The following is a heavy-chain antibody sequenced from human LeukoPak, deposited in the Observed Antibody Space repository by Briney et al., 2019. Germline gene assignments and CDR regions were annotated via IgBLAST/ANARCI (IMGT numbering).Heavy chain of an antibody. J-gene: IGHJ3*02. CDR3: AKDLQYGTFDYGDYPGAFDI. Sequence: QPGGSLRLSCAASGFTFSSYAMSWVRQAPGKGLEWVSAISGSGGSTYYADSVKGRFTISRDNSKNTLYLQMNSLRAEVTAVYYCAKDLQYGTFDYGDYPGAFDIWGQGTMVTVSS. CDR2: ISGSGGST. D-gene: IGHD4-17*01. CDR1: GFTFSSYA. V-gene: IGHV3-23*01.